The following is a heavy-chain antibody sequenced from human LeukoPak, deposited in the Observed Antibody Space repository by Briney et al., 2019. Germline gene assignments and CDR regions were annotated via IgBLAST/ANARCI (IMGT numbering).Heavy chain of an antibody. CDR2: IWYDGTKK. CDR3: ANGFRADNSH. J-gene: IGHJ4*02. D-gene: IGHD4-11*01. V-gene: IGHV3-33*06. CDR1: GFTFSSYG. Sequence: PGGSLRLSCAASGFTFSSYGMHWVRQAPGRGLEWVAIIWYDGTKKYYAESVKGRFTISRDNSKNTLYLQMNSLRAEDTAVYYCANGFRADNSHWGQGTLVTVSS.